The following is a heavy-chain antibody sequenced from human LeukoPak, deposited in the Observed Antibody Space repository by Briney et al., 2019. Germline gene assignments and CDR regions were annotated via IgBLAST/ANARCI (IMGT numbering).Heavy chain of an antibody. CDR2: IYYSGST. D-gene: IGHD3-3*01. V-gene: IGHV4-39*01. CDR3: EQQGRFGVVITFDY. CDR1: GGSISSSSYY. J-gene: IGHJ4*02. Sequence: SETLSLTCTVSGGSISSSSYYWGWIRQPPGKGLEWIGSIYYSGSTYYNPSLKSRVTISVDTSKNQFSLKLSSVTAADTAVCYCEQQGRFGVVITFDYWGQGTLVTVSS.